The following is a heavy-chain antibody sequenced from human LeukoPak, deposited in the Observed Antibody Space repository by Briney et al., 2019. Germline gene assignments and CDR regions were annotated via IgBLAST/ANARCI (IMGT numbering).Heavy chain of an antibody. J-gene: IGHJ6*04. Sequence: GGSLRLSCAASGFTFSSYWMSWVRKAPGKGLEWVANIKQDGSEKHYVDSVKGRFTISRDNAKNSLYLQMNSLRAEDTAVYYCARDTYGDFIYYYYYGMDVWGKGTTVTVSS. CDR2: IKQDGSEK. CDR3: ARDTYGDFIYYYYYGMDV. CDR1: GFTFSSYW. V-gene: IGHV3-7*03. D-gene: IGHD4-17*01.